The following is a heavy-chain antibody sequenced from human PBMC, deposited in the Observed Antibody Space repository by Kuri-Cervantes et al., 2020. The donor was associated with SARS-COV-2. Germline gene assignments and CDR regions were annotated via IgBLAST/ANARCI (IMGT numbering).Heavy chain of an antibody. CDR2: ISPYNGNT. Sequence: ASVKVSCKPSGYTFTNYGITWVRQASGQGLEWMGWISPYNGNTKYAQKFQGRVTMTADTSTSTAYMELRSLRSDDTAVYYCARAGTYYYDSSRHYFDYWGQGTLVTVSS. CDR3: ARAGTYYYDSSRHYFDY. CDR1: GYTFTNYG. V-gene: IGHV1-18*01. J-gene: IGHJ4*02. D-gene: IGHD3-22*01.